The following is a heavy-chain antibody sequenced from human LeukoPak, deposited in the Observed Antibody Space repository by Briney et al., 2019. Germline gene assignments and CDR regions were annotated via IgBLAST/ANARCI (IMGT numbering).Heavy chain of an antibody. D-gene: IGHD3-10*01. CDR3: ARGHGSGSHPYYLDY. Sequence: PGGSLRLSCAASGFTFSSYDMHWVRQATGRGLEWVSSAGITGDTYYPGSVKGRFTISREDAKDSLYLQMNSLRAGDTAVYYCARGHGSGSHPYYLDYRGQGTLVTVSS. CDR1: GFTFSSYD. CDR2: AGITGDT. J-gene: IGHJ4*02. V-gene: IGHV3-13*04.